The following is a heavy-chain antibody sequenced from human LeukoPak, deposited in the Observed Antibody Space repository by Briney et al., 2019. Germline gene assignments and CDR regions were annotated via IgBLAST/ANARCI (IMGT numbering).Heavy chain of an antibody. CDR2: ISTGSSTV. CDR1: GFTFSRYR. J-gene: IGHJ4*02. V-gene: IGHV3-48*01. Sequence: GGSLRLSCAASGFTFSRYRMNWVRQAPGKGLEWVSHISTGSSTVYYADSVKGRFTISRDDAKNSLYLQMNSLGAEDTAVYYCARDIDTGKFDYWGQGTLVTVSS. CDR3: ARDIDTGKFDY. D-gene: IGHD2-15*01.